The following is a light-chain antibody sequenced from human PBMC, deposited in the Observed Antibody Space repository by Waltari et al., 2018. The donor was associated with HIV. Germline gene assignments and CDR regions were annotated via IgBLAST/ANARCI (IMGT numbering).Light chain of an antibody. CDR2: WAS. V-gene: IGKV4-1*01. J-gene: IGKJ4*02. CDR3: QQYYSLPVT. Sequence: DIVMTQSPDSLAVSLGERVIINCKSSRTILYNSDNRNYLAWYQQKPGQAPRILIYWASTRAFGVPERFSGSWSGTDFSLTISSLQDDDVAIYFCQQYYSLPVTFGGGTKVERK. CDR1: RTILYNSDNRNY.